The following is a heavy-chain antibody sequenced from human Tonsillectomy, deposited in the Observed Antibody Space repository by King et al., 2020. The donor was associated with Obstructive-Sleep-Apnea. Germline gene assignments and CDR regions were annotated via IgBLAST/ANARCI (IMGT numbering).Heavy chain of an antibody. D-gene: IGHD1-14*01. CDR2: IYYRGST. CDR1: GDSLSSSSYY. J-gene: IGHJ4*02. V-gene: IGHV4-39*01. Sequence: QLQESGPGLVKPSETLSLTCTVSGDSLSSSSYYWGWIRQPPGKGLEWIGGIYYRGSTYYNPSPKSRVTISVDTSKNQFSLKLGSVTAADTAVYYCATHTTAWRPVDSWGQGTLVTVSS. CDR3: ATHTTAWRPVDS.